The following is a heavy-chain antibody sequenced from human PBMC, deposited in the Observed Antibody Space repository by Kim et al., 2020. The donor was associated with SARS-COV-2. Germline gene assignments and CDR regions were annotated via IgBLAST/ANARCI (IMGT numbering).Heavy chain of an antibody. CDR1: GLTFSNHW. CDR3: ARDRTEYYDILTGYYYG. CDR2: IKQDGSEK. V-gene: IGHV3-7*01. J-gene: IGHJ6*01. Sequence: GGSLRLSCAASGLTFSNHWMSWVRQASGRGLEWVASIKQDGSEKYYVDSVKGRFTISRDNARNSLVLQMNSLRAEDTAVYYCARDRTEYYDILTGYYYG. D-gene: IGHD3-9*01.